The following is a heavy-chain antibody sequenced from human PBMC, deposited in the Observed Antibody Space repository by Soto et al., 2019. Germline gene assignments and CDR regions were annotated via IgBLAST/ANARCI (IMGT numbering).Heavy chain of an antibody. CDR2: INQEGSEK. Sequence: PGGSLRLSCAASGFTFSSYWMTWVRQTPGKGLEWVGNINQEGSEKNYVDSVKGRFTISRDNAKNSLYLQMNSLRAEDTAVYYCAKIGVYYDSSGYQDYWGQGTLVTVSS. CDR1: GFTFSSYW. CDR3: AKIGVYYDSSGYQDY. J-gene: IGHJ4*02. V-gene: IGHV3-7*01. D-gene: IGHD3-22*01.